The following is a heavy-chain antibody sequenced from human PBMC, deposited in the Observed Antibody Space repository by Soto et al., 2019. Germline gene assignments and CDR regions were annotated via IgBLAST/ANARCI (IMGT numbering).Heavy chain of an antibody. V-gene: IGHV1-8*01. CDR1: GYTFTSYD. CDR2: MNPNSGNT. J-gene: IGHJ4*02. Sequence: ASVKVSCKASGYTFTSYDINWVRQATGQGLEWMGWMNPNSGNTGYAQKFQGRVTMTRNTSISTAYMELRSLRSEDTAVYYCARGPTDYYDNSANYCLDYWGQGTLVTVSS. D-gene: IGHD3-22*01. CDR3: ARGPTDYYDNSANYCLDY.